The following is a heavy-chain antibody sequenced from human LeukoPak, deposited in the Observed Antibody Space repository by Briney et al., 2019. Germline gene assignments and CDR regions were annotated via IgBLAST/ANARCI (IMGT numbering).Heavy chain of an antibody. V-gene: IGHV4-30-4*07. CDR1: DDSISSDGYS. CDR2: IYDSGST. D-gene: IGHD3-10*01. CDR3: ARDRGDFPPDWFDP. Sequence: PSETLSLTCAVSDDSISSDGYSWSWIRQPPGKGLEWIGYIYDSGSTYYNPSLKSRVTISVDTSKNQFSLNLSSVTAADTAVYYCARDRGDFPPDWFDPWGQGTLVTVSS. J-gene: IGHJ5*02.